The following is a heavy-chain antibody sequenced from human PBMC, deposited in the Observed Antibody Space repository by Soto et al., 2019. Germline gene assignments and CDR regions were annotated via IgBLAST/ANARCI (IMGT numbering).Heavy chain of an antibody. Sequence: SETMALTCAVSGDSICSGGYYGSWLRQHPGKGLEWIGYIYYSGSTYYNPSLKSRVTISVDTSKNQFSLKLSSVTAADKAVYYCARGVTHWGQGTLVTVSS. V-gene: IGHV4-31*11. J-gene: IGHJ4*02. CDR2: IYYSGST. D-gene: IGHD2-21*02. CDR1: GDSICSGGYY. CDR3: ARGVTH.